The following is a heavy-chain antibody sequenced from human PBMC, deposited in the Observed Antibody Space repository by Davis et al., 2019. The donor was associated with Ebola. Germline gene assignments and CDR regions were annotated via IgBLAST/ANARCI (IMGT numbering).Heavy chain of an antibody. D-gene: IGHD3-22*01. CDR3: TAGAYDSSGYYDY. V-gene: IGHV3-73*01. CDR2: IRSKANTYAT. CDR1: TFTLSTYW. J-gene: IGHJ4*02. Sequence: GESLKISCTASTFTLSTYWMHWVRQASGKGLEWVGRIRSKANTYATAYAASVKGRFTISRDDSKNTAYLQMNSLKTEDTAVYYCTAGAYDSSGYYDYWGQGTLVTVSS.